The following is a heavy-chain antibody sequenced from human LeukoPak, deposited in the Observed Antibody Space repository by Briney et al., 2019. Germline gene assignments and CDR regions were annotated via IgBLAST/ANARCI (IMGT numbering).Heavy chain of an antibody. V-gene: IGHV1-69*05. CDR1: GGTFSSYA. D-gene: IGHD4-17*01. J-gene: IGHJ6*03. CDR3: ARVSPTVTRYYYYYYMDV. CDR2: IIPIFGTA. Sequence: SVKVSCKASGGTFSSYAISWVRQAPGQGLEWMGGIIPIFGTANYAQKFQGRVTITTDESTSTAYMELSSLRSEDTAVYYCARVSPTVTRYYYYYYMDVWGKGTTITVSS.